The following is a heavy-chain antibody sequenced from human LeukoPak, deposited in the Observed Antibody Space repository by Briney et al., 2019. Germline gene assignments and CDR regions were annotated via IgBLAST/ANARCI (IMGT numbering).Heavy chain of an antibody. D-gene: IGHD6-6*01. Sequence: PGGSLRLSCAASGFTFSSYSMNWVRQAPGKGLEWVSSISSSSSYIYYADSVKGRFTISRDNAKNSLYLQMNSLRAEDTAVYYCARDLPASPYSSSPIDYWGQGTLVTVSS. J-gene: IGHJ4*02. CDR2: ISSSSSYI. V-gene: IGHV3-21*01. CDR3: ARDLPASPYSSSPIDY. CDR1: GFTFSSYS.